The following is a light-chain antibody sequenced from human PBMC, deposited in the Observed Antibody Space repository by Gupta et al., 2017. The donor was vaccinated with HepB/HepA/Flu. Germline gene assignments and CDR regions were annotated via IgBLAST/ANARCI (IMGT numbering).Light chain of an antibody. CDR3: ASYTTSSTWV. V-gene: IGLV2-14*03. J-gene: IGLJ3*02. CDR1: SSDVGGYNY. Sequence: QSALTQPASVSGSPGQSITISCTGTSSDVGGYNYVSWYQQHPGKVPKLIIYYVSNRPSGVSDRFSGSKSGNTASLTISGLQAEDEADYYCASYTTSSTWVFGGGTKLTVL. CDR2: YVS.